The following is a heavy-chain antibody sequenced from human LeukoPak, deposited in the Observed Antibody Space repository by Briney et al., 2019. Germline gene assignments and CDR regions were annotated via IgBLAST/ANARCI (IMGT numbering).Heavy chain of an antibody. CDR1: GFIYSDWW. V-gene: IGHV3-7*01. Sequence: TGGSLRLSCVASGFIYSDWWMNWVRQAPGKGLEWVANINTDGTGKYYVDSVKGRFTVSRDNTKNSLYLEMASLKAEDTAVYYCASDDLTRYWGQGTLVTVSS. CDR2: INTDGTGK. D-gene: IGHD3-9*01. J-gene: IGHJ4*02. CDR3: ASDDLTRY.